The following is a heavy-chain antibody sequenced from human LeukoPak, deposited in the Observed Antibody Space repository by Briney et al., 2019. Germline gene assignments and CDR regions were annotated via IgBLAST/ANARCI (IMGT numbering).Heavy chain of an antibody. D-gene: IGHD2-2*01. CDR2: INPNSGGT. V-gene: IGHV1-2*02. CDR3: ARDSSCRGYQLPTNDY. Sequence: GASVKVSCKASGYTFTGYYMHWVRQAPGQGLEWMGWINPNSGGTNYAQKFQGRVTMTRDTSISTAYMELSRLRSDDTAVYYCARDSSCRGYQLPTNDYWGQGTLVTVSS. CDR1: GYTFTGYY. J-gene: IGHJ4*02.